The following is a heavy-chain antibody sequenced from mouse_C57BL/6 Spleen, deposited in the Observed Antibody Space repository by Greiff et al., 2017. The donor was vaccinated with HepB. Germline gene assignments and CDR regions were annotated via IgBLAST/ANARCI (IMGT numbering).Heavy chain of an antibody. D-gene: IGHD2-2*01. Sequence: EVQGVESGGGLVQPKGSLKLSCAASGFSFNTYAMNWVRQAPGKGLEWVARIRSKSNNYATYYADSVKDRFTISRDDSESMLYLQMNNLKTEDTAMYYCVRWLDAMDYWGQGTSVTVSS. V-gene: IGHV10-1*01. CDR2: IRSKSNNYAT. CDR3: VRWLDAMDY. CDR1: GFSFNTYA. J-gene: IGHJ4*01.